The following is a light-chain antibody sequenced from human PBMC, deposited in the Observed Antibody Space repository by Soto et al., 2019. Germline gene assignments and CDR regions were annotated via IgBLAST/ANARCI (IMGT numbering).Light chain of an antibody. CDR3: QQYNNWPPT. Sequence: EIVMTQSPVTLSVSPGERATLSCRASQSIASNLAWYQQKPGQAPRLLIYGASTRATGVPARFSGSGSGTEFTLTISGLQSEDFAVYYCQQYNNWPPTFGQGTKVDI. J-gene: IGKJ1*01. V-gene: IGKV3-15*01. CDR2: GAS. CDR1: QSIASN.